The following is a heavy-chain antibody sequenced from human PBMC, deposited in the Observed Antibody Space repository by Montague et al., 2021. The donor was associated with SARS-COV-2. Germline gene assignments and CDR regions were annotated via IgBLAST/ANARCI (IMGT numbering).Heavy chain of an antibody. V-gene: IGHV6-1*01. CDR3: ARGIWFGELLTGYYYYGMDV. Sequence: CAISGDSVSSNSAAWNWIRQSPSRGLEWLGRTYYRSKWYNDYAVSVKSRITISPDTSKNQFSLQLNSVTPEDTAVYYCARGIWFGELLTGYYYYGMDVWGQGTTVTVSS. D-gene: IGHD3-10*01. CDR1: GDSVSSNSAA. CDR2: TYYRSKWYN. J-gene: IGHJ6*02.